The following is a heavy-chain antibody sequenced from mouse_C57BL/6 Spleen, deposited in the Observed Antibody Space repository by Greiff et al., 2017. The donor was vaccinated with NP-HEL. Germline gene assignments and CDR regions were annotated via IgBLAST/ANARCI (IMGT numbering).Heavy chain of an antibody. J-gene: IGHJ3*01. CDR1: GYAFSSSW. D-gene: IGHD2-5*01. CDR3: ASGAYYSTPFAY. V-gene: IGHV1-82*01. CDR2: IYPGDGDT. Sequence: VQLQQSGPELVKPGASVKISCKASGYAFSSSWMNWVKQRPGKGLEWIGRIYPGDGDTNYNGKFKGKATLTADKSSSTAYMQLSSLTSEDSAVYFCASGAYYSTPFAYWGQGTLVTVSA.